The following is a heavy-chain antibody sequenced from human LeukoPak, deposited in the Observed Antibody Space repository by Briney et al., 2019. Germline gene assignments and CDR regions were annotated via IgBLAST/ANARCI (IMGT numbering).Heavy chain of an antibody. CDR3: AKLRRYYYDSTGYSDY. Sequence: GGSLRLSCAASGFTFSDYAMSWVRQAPGKGLEWVSSVSSSAGSTSYADSVKGRFTISRDNSKNTLYLQMKSLRAEDTAVYFCAKLRRYYYDSTGYSDYWRQGTLVTVSS. D-gene: IGHD3-22*01. CDR2: VSSSAGST. J-gene: IGHJ4*02. V-gene: IGHV3-23*01. CDR1: GFTFSDYA.